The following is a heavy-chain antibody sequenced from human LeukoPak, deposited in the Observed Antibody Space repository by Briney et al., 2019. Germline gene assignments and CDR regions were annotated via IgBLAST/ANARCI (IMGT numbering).Heavy chain of an antibody. CDR3: AHRALPIVPAAILPNWFDP. D-gene: IGHD2-2*02. V-gene: IGHV2-5*01. CDR1: GFSLSTSGVG. CDR2: MYWNDDK. J-gene: IGHJ5*02. Sequence: GSGPTLVNPTQTLTLTCTFSGFSLSTSGVGVGWIRQPPGKALEWLALMYWNDDKRYSPSLKSRLTITKDTSKNQVVLTMTNMDPVDTATYYCAHRALPIVPAAILPNWFDPWGQGTLVTVSS.